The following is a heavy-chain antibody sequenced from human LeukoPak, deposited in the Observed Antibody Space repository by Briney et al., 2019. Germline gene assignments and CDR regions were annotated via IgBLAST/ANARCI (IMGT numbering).Heavy chain of an antibody. Sequence: GASVKVSCKASGYTFTSYALSWVRQAPGQGLEWMGWISVYNGNTNYAQKLQGRVTMTTDTSTSTAYMELRSLRSDDTAVYYCARDPYDTDAFDIWGQGTMVTVSS. V-gene: IGHV1-18*01. CDR2: ISVYNGNT. CDR1: GYTFTSYA. CDR3: ARDPYDTDAFDI. D-gene: IGHD3-22*01. J-gene: IGHJ3*02.